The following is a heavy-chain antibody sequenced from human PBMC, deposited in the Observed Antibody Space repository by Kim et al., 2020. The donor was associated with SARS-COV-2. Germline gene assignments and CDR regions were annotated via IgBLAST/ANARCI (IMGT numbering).Heavy chain of an antibody. D-gene: IGHD2-15*01. Sequence: YYAASVLGRFTISRDRSKNTVCLQLSSLRAEATAVYYCAKSSVVVPAALEFWRPGMLVTVSS. J-gene: IGHJ4*02. CDR3: AKSSVVVPAALEF. V-gene: IGHV3-23*01.